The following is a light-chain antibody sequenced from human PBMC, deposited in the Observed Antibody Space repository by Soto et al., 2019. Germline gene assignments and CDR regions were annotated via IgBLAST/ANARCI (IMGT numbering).Light chain of an antibody. CDR3: LHRSNWPT. CDR2: DTS. V-gene: IGKV3-11*01. CDR1: HSLDSY. J-gene: IGKJ1*01. Sequence: ETVLTQSPATLSLSPGERATLSCRASHSLDSYLAWYQKKPGQAPRLLIYDTSNRASGIPARFSGSGSGTDFTLTISILEPEDSAVYYCLHRSNWPTFGQGTKVELK.